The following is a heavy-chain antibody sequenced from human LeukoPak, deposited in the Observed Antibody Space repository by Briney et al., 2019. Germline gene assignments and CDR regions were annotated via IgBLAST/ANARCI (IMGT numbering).Heavy chain of an antibody. CDR2: TNTDGSRT. CDR3: ARDGTGSSPGDYFYYMDV. CDR1: GFTFSGYW. D-gene: IGHD3/OR15-3a*01. V-gene: IGHV3-74*01. J-gene: IGHJ6*03. Sequence: GGSLRLSCAASGFTFSGYWLHWVRQAPGKGLVWVAHTNTDGSRTTHADSVRGRFTISRDNAKNTLYLQMNSLRVDDTAIYYCARDGTGSSPGDYFYYMDVWGKGTTVTVSS.